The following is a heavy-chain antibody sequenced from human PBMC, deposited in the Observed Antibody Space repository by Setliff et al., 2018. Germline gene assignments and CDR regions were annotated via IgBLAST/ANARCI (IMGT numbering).Heavy chain of an antibody. CDR3: AHIMGRVWDY. CDR1: GVSLSASGVG. CDR2: ISWDDDD. V-gene: IGHV2-5*02. J-gene: IGHJ4*02. D-gene: IGHD3-10*01. Sequence: VSGPTLVNPTETLTLTCSLSGVSLSASGVGVGWVRQPPGKALEWLALISWDDDDRYSPSLKNRVTLTKDTSKNQLVLTMSNVDPVDTATYYCAHIMGRVWDYWGPGTLGTVSS.